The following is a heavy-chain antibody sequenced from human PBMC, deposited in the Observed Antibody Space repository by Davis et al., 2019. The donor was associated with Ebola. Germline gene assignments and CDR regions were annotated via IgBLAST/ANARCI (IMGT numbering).Heavy chain of an antibody. V-gene: IGHV4-4*02. Sequence: SETLSLTCAVSGGSISSSNWWSWVRQPPGKGLEWIGEIYHSGSTNYNPSLKSRVTISVDTSKNQFSLKLSSVTAADTAVYYCARHGYSSGWSNWFDPWGQGTLVTVSS. D-gene: IGHD6-19*01. CDR3: ARHGYSSGWSNWFDP. CDR1: GGSISSSNW. CDR2: IYHSGST. J-gene: IGHJ5*02.